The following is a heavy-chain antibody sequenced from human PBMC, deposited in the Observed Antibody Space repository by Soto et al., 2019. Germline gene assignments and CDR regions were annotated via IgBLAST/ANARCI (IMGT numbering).Heavy chain of an antibody. J-gene: IGHJ4*02. CDR1: GFTLSSYW. CDR3: VTPQFDY. V-gene: IGHV3-7*03. CDR2: IKEDGSER. Sequence: EVQLVESGGGLVQPGGSLRLSCAASGFTLSSYWMTWVRQAPGKGLEWVANIKEDGSERYYVDSVKGRFTVSRDNAKNSIYLQMNSLRVEDTGVYYCVTPQFDYWGQGTLVIVSS.